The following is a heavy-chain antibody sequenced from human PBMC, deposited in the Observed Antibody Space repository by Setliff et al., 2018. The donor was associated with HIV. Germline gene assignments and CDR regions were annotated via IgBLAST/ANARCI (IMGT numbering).Heavy chain of an antibody. CDR2: MQHSGRT. CDR3: ARGLTHYYGSGPFDY. J-gene: IGHJ4*02. CDR1: GGSFSGYC. V-gene: IGHV4-34*01. Sequence: SETLSLTCAVYGGSFSGYCWSWIRQPPGKGLEWIGEMQHSGRTNYNPSLESRVTISVDTSKNQFSLNLSSVTAADTAVYYCARGLTHYYGSGPFDYWGQGTLVTVSS. D-gene: IGHD3-10*01.